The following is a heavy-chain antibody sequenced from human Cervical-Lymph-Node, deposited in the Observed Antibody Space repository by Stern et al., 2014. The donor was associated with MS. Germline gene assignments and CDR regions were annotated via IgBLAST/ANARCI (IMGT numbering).Heavy chain of an antibody. J-gene: IGHJ4*02. Sequence: VTLRESGPKLVKPTQTLTLTCTFSGFSLSTSGVGVGWIRQPPGKALECLALIYWDDDKHYSPSLRSRLTIAKDTSKNQVVLTMTNMDPVDTASYCCAHFYRSRLYFASWGQGTLVTVSS. CDR2: IYWDDDK. V-gene: IGHV2-5*02. D-gene: IGHD3-10*01. CDR3: AHFYRSRLYFAS. CDR1: GFSLSTSGVG.